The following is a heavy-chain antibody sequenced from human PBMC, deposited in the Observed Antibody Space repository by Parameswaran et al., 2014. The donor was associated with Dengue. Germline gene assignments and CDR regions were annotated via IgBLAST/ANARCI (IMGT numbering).Heavy chain of an antibody. CDR3: AKDSGWDYYYYGMDV. J-gene: IGHJ6*04. Sequence: VRQAPGKGLEWVAVISYDGSNKYYADSVKGRFTISRDNSKNTLYLQMNSLRAEDTAVYYCAKDSGWDYYYYGMDVWAKDHGHRLL. CDR2: ISYDGSNK. D-gene: IGHD1-26*01. V-gene: IGHV3-30*18.